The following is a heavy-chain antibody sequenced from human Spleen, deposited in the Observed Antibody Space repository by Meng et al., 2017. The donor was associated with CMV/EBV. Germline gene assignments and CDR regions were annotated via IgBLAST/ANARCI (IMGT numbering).Heavy chain of an antibody. CDR3: ARDALEDTMIVVDEAYAFDI. J-gene: IGHJ3*02. CDR1: GFTFSSYS. CDR2: ISSSSSYI. D-gene: IGHD3-22*01. Sequence: GGSLRLSCAASGFTFSSYSMNWVRQAPGKGLEWVSSISSSSSYIYYADSVKGRFTISRDNAKNSLYLQMNSLRAEDTAVYYCARDALEDTMIVVDEAYAFDIWGQGTMVTVSS. V-gene: IGHV3-21*01.